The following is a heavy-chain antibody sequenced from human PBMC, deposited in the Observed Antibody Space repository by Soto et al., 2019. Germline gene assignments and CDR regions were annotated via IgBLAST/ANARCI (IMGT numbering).Heavy chain of an antibody. V-gene: IGHV4-59*01. Sequence: SETLSLTCTVSGGSISSYYWSWIRQPPGKGLEWIGYIYYSGSTNYNPSLKSRVTISVDTSKNQFSLKLSSVTAADTAVYYCARERGWGNYGDYPYYYYYYMDVWGKGTTVTVSS. CDR1: GGSISSYY. CDR3: ARERGWGNYGDYPYYYYYYMDV. D-gene: IGHD4-17*01. CDR2: IYYSGST. J-gene: IGHJ6*03.